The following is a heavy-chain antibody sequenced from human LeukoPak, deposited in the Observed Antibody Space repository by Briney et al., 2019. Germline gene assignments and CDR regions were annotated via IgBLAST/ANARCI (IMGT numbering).Heavy chain of an antibody. CDR3: ARDGGRTSSDAVEI. V-gene: IGHV4-59*01. CDR2: IYYSGST. Sequence: SETLSLTCTVSGVSISSYYWSWIRQPPGKGLEWIGYIYYSGSTNYNPSLKSQVTISVDTSKNQFSLKLSSVTAADTAVYYCARDGGRTSSDAVEIWGQGTMVTVSS. CDR1: GVSISSYY. J-gene: IGHJ3*02. D-gene: IGHD2-2*01.